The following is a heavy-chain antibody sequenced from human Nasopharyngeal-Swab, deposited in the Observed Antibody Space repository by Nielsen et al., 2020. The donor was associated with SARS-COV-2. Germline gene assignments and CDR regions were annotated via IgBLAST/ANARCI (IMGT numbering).Heavy chain of an antibody. V-gene: IGHV3-23*01. D-gene: IGHD3-3*01. Sequence: GGSLRLSCAASGFTFNNYAMAWVRQSPRQGLEWVSAITGRGGDTYYADSVKGRFTISRDNAKNSFSLQMNSLRAEDTAVYYCARDGLDYDFWSAYFMDVWGQGTTVTVS. J-gene: IGHJ6*02. CDR1: GFTFNNYA. CDR2: ITGRGGDT. CDR3: ARDGLDYDFWSAYFMDV.